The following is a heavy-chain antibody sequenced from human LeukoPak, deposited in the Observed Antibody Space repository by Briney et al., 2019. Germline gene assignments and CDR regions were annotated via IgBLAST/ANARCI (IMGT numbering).Heavy chain of an antibody. D-gene: IGHD3-16*02. CDR3: ASGYYDYVWGNYRNFDY. CDR1: GFPFSTYE. CDR2: ISSSDSTI. J-gene: IGHJ4*02. Sequence: GGSLRLSCAASGFPFSTYEMNWVRQAPGKGLEWVSYISSSDSTIYYADSVKGRFTVSRDNAKNSLFLQMNSLRAEDTAVHYCASGYYDYVWGNYRNFDYWGQGTLVTVSS. V-gene: IGHV3-48*03.